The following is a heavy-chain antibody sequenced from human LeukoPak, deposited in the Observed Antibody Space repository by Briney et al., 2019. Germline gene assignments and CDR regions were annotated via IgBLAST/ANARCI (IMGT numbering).Heavy chain of an antibody. D-gene: IGHD6-13*01. CDR2: ISGSGGST. J-gene: IGHJ4*02. CDR1: GFTFSSYA. V-gene: IGHV3-23*01. CDR3: AKDLSMGSSWYHLGY. Sequence: GGSLRLSCAASGFTFSSYAMSWVRQAPGKGLEGVSAISGSGGSTYYADSVKGRFTISRDNSKNTLYLQMNSLRAEDTAVYCCAKDLSMGSSWYHLGYWGQGTLVTVSS.